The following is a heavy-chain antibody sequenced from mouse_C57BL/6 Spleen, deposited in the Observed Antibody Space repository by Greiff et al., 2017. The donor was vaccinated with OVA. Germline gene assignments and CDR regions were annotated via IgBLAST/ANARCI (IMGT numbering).Heavy chain of an antibody. CDR2: IYPSDSET. Sequence: QVQLQQSGAELVRPGSSVKLSCKASGYTFTSYWMDWVKQRPGQGLEWIGNIYPSDSETHYNQKFKDKATLTVDKSSSTAYMQLSSLTSEDSAVYYCARSDSNYPAWFAYWGQGTLVTVSA. J-gene: IGHJ3*01. D-gene: IGHD2-5*01. CDR3: ARSDSNYPAWFAY. V-gene: IGHV1-61*01. CDR1: GYTFTSYW.